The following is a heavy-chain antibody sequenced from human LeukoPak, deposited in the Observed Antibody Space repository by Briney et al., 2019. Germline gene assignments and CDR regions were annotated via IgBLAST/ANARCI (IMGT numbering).Heavy chain of an antibody. D-gene: IGHD6-13*01. CDR2: ISSSSSYI. Sequence: GGSLRLSCAASGFTFSSYEMNWVRQAPGKGLEWVSSISSSSSYIYYADSVKGRFTISRDNAKNSLYLQMNSLRAEDTAVYYCASSSRYYFDYWGQGTLVTVSS. CDR3: ASSSRYYFDY. CDR1: GFTFSSYE. J-gene: IGHJ4*02. V-gene: IGHV3-21*01.